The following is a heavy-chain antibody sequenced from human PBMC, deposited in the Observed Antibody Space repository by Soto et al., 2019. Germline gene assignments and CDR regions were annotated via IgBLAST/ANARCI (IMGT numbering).Heavy chain of an antibody. CDR2: ISYDGSNK. D-gene: IGHD4-4*01. CDR3: ARVRSFTVTYYYYGMDV. J-gene: IGHJ6*02. V-gene: IGHV3-30-3*01. Sequence: QVQLVESGGGVVQPGRSLRLSCAASGFTFSSYAMHWVRQAPGKGLEWVAVISYDGSNKYYADSVKGRFTISRDNSKNTLYLQMNSLRAEDTAVYYCARVRSFTVTYYYYGMDVWGQGTTVTVSS. CDR1: GFTFSSYA.